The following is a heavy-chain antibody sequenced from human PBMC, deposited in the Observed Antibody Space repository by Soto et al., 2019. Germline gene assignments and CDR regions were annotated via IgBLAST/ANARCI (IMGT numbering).Heavy chain of an antibody. D-gene: IGHD3-3*01. CDR2: IYSSGST. Sequence: SETLSLTCNVTGGAISGYYWTWMRQSAGGGLEWIGRIYSSGSTNYNPSLKSRVTISLDTSMNHFSLRLSSVTAADTAVYYCARGQRFSDWFDPWGQGTLVTVSS. V-gene: IGHV4-4*07. CDR1: GGAISGYY. J-gene: IGHJ5*02. CDR3: ARGQRFSDWFDP.